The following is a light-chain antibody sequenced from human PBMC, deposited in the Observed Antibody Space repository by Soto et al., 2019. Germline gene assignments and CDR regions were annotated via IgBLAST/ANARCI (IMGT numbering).Light chain of an antibody. CDR2: DNN. Sequence: QSALTQPPSASGSPGQSVTISCTGTSSDVGAYIFVSWYQQHPGKAPKLMVYDNNKRPSGIPARFSGSKSGTSATLGITGLQTGDEGDYYCGTWDSSLSAVVFGGGTKLTVL. J-gene: IGLJ2*01. CDR3: GTWDSSLSAVV. CDR1: SSDVGAYIF. V-gene: IGLV1-51*01.